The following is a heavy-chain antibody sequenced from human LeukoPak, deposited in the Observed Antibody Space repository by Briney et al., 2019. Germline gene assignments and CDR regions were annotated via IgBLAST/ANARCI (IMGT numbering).Heavy chain of an antibody. CDR2: INSDGSST. Sequence: GGSLRLSCAASGFTFSSYWMHWVRQAPGKGLVWVSRINSDGSSTSYADSVKGRFTISRDNSKNTLYLQMNSLRAEDTAVYYCANGLRVGIGFDYWGQGTLVSVSS. CDR1: GFTFSSYW. J-gene: IGHJ4*02. V-gene: IGHV3-74*01. CDR3: ANGLRVGIGFDY. D-gene: IGHD5-24*01.